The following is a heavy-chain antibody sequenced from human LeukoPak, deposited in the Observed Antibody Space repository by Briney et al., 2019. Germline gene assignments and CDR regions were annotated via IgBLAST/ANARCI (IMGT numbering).Heavy chain of an antibody. V-gene: IGHV1-69*13. CDR1: GGTFSSYA. CDR3: ARGAVRYCSSTSCYLTAYYYYYYGMDV. J-gene: IGHJ6*02. Sequence: GASVKVSFKASGGTFSSYAISWVRQAPGQGLEWMGGIIPIFGTANYAQKFQGRVTITADESTSTAYMELSSLRSEDTAVYYCARGAVRYCSSTSCYLTAYYYYYYGMDVWGQGTTVTVSS. D-gene: IGHD2-2*01. CDR2: IIPIFGTA.